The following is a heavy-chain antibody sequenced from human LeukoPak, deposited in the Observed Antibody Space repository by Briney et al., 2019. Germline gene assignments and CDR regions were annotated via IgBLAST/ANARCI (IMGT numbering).Heavy chain of an antibody. Sequence: GGSLRLSCAASGFTFNSYPMSWVRQAPWERLQWVSGISDSGGNTYYADSVRGRFTISRDNSKNTLYLQMNSLRAEDTAVYYCARPRSSWLIDYWGQGTLVTVSS. CDR1: GFTFNSYP. D-gene: IGHD6-6*01. V-gene: IGHV3-23*01. CDR2: ISDSGGNT. CDR3: ARPRSSWLIDY. J-gene: IGHJ4*02.